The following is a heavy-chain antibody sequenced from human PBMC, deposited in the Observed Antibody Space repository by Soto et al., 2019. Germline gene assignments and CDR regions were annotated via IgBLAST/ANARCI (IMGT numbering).Heavy chain of an antibody. D-gene: IGHD3-22*01. CDR1: GLTFSSYA. Sequence: PGGSLRLSCAASGLTFSSYAMSWVRQAPGKGLEWVSAISDGGGSKYYADSVKGRFTISRDNSKNTLYLQMNSLRAEDTAVYYCARSVSRGYYDSSGYPSYYFDYWGQGTLVTVSS. CDR3: ARSVSRGYYDSSGYPSYYFDY. V-gene: IGHV3-23*01. J-gene: IGHJ4*02. CDR2: ISDGGGSK.